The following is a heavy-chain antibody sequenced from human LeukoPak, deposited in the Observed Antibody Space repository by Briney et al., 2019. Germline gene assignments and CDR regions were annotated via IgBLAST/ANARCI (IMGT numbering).Heavy chain of an antibody. CDR3: AREDCSGGSCYSLSLTTIFLVFEI. J-gene: IGHJ3*02. V-gene: IGHV1-18*01. Sequence: GASVTVTCKASGYAFTSYGISWVRQAPGQGLEWMGWISAYNGNTNYAPKLQGRVTMTTDTSTSTAYMELRSLRSDDTAVYYCAREDCSGGSCYSLSLTTIFLVFEIWGQAAKLSVSS. CDR2: ISAYNGNT. CDR1: GYAFTSYG. D-gene: IGHD2-15*01.